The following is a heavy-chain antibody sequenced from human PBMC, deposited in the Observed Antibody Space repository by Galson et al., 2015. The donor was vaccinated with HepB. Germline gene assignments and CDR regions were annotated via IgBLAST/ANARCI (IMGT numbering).Heavy chain of an antibody. Sequence: SVKVSCKASGGTFSSYAISWVRQAPGQGLEWMGGIIPIFGTANYAQKFQGRVTITADESTSTAYMELSSLRSEDTAVYYCARGGYYDSSGYRAGKHAFDIWGQGTMVTVSS. V-gene: IGHV1-69*13. J-gene: IGHJ3*02. CDR3: ARGGYYDSSGYRAGKHAFDI. D-gene: IGHD3-22*01. CDR2: IIPIFGTA. CDR1: GGTFSSYA.